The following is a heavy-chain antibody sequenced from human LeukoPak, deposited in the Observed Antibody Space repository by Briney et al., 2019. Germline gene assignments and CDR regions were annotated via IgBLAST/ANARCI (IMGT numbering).Heavy chain of an antibody. CDR2: IYYSGST. V-gene: IGHV4-30-4*01. D-gene: IGHD2-21*02. CDR3: ATGLRSGNWFDP. CDR1: GGSISSGDYY. J-gene: IGHJ5*02. Sequence: PSQTLSLTCTVSGGSISSGDYYWSWIRQPPGKGLEWIGYIYYSGSTYYSPSLKSRVTISVDTSKNQFSLKLSSVTAADTAVYYCATGLRSGNWFDPWGQGTLVTVSS.